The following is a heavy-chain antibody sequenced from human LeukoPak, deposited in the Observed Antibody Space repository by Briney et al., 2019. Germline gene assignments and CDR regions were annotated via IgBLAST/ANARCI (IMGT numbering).Heavy chain of an antibody. CDR2: ISGSGGNT. J-gene: IGHJ4*02. Sequence: GGSLRVSCTASGFTFNNYAMSWVRQAPGKGLEWVSAISGSGGNTYYADSVKGRFTISRDNSKNTLYLQMNSLRAEDTAVYYCAKEIMETTYFDYWGQGTLVTVSS. CDR1: GFTFNNYA. D-gene: IGHD3-16*01. V-gene: IGHV3-23*01. CDR3: AKEIMETTYFDY.